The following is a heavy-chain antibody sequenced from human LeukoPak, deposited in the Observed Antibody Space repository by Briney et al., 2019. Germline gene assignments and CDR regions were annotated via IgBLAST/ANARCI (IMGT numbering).Heavy chain of an antibody. D-gene: IGHD3-22*01. J-gene: IGHJ5*02. CDR3: ARQAAVVVIHWFDP. Sequence: PSETLSLTCTVSGGSISSSSYYWGWIRQPPGKGLEWIGSIYYSGSTYYNPSLKSRATISVDTSKDQFSLKLSSVTAADTAVYYCARQAAVVVIHWFDPWGQGTLVTVSS. CDR1: GGSISSSSYY. CDR2: IYYSGST. V-gene: IGHV4-39*01.